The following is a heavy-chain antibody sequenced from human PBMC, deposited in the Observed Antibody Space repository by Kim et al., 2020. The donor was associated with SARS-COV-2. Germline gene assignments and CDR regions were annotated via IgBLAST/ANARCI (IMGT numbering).Heavy chain of an antibody. CDR3: ARGIQLWSDAFDI. CDR2: IIPIFGTA. J-gene: IGHJ3*02. Sequence: SVKVSCKASGGTFSSYAISWVRQAPGQGLEWMGGIIPIFGTANYAQKFQGRVTITADESTSTAYMELSSLRSEDTAVYYCARGIQLWSDAFDIWGQGTMVTVSS. D-gene: IGHD5-18*01. V-gene: IGHV1-69*13. CDR1: GGTFSSYA.